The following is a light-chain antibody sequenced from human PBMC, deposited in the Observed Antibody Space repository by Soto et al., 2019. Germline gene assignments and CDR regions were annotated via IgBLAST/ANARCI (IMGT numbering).Light chain of an antibody. Sequence: VLTQSPATLSVSHGERATLSCRASQFVSANLAWYQERPGQAPRLLIYGASTRATGIPDRFSGSGSGTDFTLTISSLQSEDFAVYHCKQYNNWPRTFGQGTKVDIK. CDR1: QFVSAN. CDR3: KQYNNWPRT. J-gene: IGKJ1*01. V-gene: IGKV3-15*01. CDR2: GAS.